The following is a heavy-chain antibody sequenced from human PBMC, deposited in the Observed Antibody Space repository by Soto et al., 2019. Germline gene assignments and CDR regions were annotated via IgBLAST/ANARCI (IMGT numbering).Heavy chain of an antibody. CDR2: TYYRSKWYN. D-gene: IGHD6-13*01. CDR1: GDSVSSNSVA. J-gene: IGHJ5*02. V-gene: IGHV6-1*01. Sequence: SQTLSLTCAISGDSVSSNSVAWNWIRQSPSRGLEWLGRTYYRSKWYNDYAVSVKSRITINPDTSKNQFSLQLSSVTPEDTAVYYCARDQTYSSSWSNCFDPWGQGTLVTVSS. CDR3: ARDQTYSSSWSNCFDP.